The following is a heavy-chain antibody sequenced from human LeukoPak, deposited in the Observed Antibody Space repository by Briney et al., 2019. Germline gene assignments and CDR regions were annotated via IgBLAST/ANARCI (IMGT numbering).Heavy chain of an antibody. Sequence: PGGSLKLSCAASGFTFSRHDMHWVRQATGKGLEWVALIGSAGDTYHSASVKGRFTISRENARNSLYLQMDSLRAGDTAMYYCVRGIQVNRYIETAYDYWGQGTLVTVSS. D-gene: IGHD1-1*01. J-gene: IGHJ4*02. CDR1: GFTFSRHD. V-gene: IGHV3-13*01. CDR2: IGSAGDT. CDR3: VRGIQVNRYIETAYDY.